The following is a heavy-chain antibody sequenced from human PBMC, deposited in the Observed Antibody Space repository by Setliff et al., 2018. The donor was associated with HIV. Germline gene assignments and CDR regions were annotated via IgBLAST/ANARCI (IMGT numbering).Heavy chain of an antibody. V-gene: IGHV4-59*02. D-gene: IGHD3-9*01. Sequence: PSETLSLTCTVSGDSVSGYYWTWIRQPPGKGLEWIGDIYYTGSTNFSPSLKSRVTISLDTSKNQFSLKLRSVSAADTAMYYCARGNPDFDILTGYWSHSFDYWGQGTLVTVSS. CDR3: ARGNPDFDILTGYWSHSFDY. J-gene: IGHJ4*02. CDR2: IYYTGST. CDR1: GDSVSGYY.